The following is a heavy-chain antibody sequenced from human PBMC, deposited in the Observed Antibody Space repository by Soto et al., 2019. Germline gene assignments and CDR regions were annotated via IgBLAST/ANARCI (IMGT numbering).Heavy chain of an antibody. D-gene: IGHD6-19*01. CDR3: TSRPGAVAGNFDY. Sequence: PGGSLRLSCAASGFTFNNYGMHWVRQAPGKGLEWVAVISYDGSNKYYADSVKGRFTISRDNSKDTLYLQMNSLRAEDTAVYYCTSRPGAVAGNFDYWGQGTLVTVSS. V-gene: IGHV3-30*03. CDR1: GFTFNNYG. CDR2: ISYDGSNK. J-gene: IGHJ4*02.